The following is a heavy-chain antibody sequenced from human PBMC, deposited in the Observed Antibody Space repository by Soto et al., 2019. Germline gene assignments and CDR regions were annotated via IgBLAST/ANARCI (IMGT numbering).Heavy chain of an antibody. CDR1: GGTFGSGA. CDR3: ARDRTDSGYYTNWLDP. Sequence: QVHLMQSGAEVKKPGSSVKVSCKASGGTFGSGAITWVRQAPGQGLEWVGRIIPIFGTTNYAQNLQGRVTISADKSTLTSYMELHSLTSDDTALYYCARDRTDSGYYTNWLDPWGQGTQVTVSS. D-gene: IGHD3-22*01. CDR2: IIPIFGTT. V-gene: IGHV1-69*06. J-gene: IGHJ5*02.